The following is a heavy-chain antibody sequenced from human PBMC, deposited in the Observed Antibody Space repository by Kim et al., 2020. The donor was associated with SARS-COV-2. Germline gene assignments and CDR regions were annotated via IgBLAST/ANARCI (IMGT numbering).Heavy chain of an antibody. CDR3: AGGNWGMDV. J-gene: IGHJ6*02. V-gene: IGHV3-30*04. CDR2: ISYDGSNK. Sequence: GGSLRLSCAASGFTFSSYAMHWVRQAPGKGLEWVAVISYDGSNKYYADSVKGRFTIVRDNSKNTLYLQMNSLRAEDTAGYYCAGGNWGMDVWGQGTTVTVSS. D-gene: IGHD3-16*01. CDR1: GFTFSSYA.